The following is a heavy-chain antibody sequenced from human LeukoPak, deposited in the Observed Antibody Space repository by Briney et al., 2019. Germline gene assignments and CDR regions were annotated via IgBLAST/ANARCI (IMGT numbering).Heavy chain of an antibody. D-gene: IGHD5-12*01. CDR3: ARCRYDTLGGDSFDV. CDR2: ISSSGAYT. Sequence: GGTLRLSCVASGFNVTRYSMHWVRHSPGKGLECVSSISSSGAYTYYADSLRGRFTISRDNAKRSLYLQMNSLRDGDTALYYCARCRYDTLGGDSFDVWGQGTMVTVSS. V-gene: IGHV3-21*01. CDR1: GFNVTRYS. J-gene: IGHJ3*01.